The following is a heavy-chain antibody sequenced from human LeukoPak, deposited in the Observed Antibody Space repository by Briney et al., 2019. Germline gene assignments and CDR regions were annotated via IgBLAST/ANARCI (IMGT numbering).Heavy chain of an antibody. J-gene: IGHJ4*02. D-gene: IGHD2-2*03. V-gene: IGHV3-33*01. CDR2: IWYDGSNK. Sequence: GGSLRLSCAASGFTFSSYGMHWVRQAPGKGLEGVAVIWYDGSNKYYADSVKGRFTISRDNSKNTLYLQMSSLRAEDTAVYYCARGTGYCSSTSCPRAYFDYWGQGTLVTVSS. CDR1: GFTFSSYG. CDR3: ARGTGYCSSTSCPRAYFDY.